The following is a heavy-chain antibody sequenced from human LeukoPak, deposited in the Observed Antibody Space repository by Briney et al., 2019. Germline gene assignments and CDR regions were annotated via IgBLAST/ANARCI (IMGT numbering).Heavy chain of an antibody. D-gene: IGHD4-17*01. V-gene: IGHV3-23*01. J-gene: IGHJ5*02. CDR2: ISGSGGST. CDR1: GFTFSSYA. CDR3: ARGLDYGDFNNWFDP. Sequence: GGSLRLSCAASGFTFSSYAMSWVRQAPGKGLEWVSAISGSGGSTYYADSVKGRFTISRDNAKNSLYLQMNSLRAEDTAVYYCARGLDYGDFNNWFDPWGQGTLVTVSS.